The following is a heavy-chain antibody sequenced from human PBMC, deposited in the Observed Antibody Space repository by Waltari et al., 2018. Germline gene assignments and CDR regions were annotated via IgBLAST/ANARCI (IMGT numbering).Heavy chain of an antibody. CDR3: VRSKDGYNLVADY. V-gene: IGHV3-74*01. CDR1: GFTFSSYW. Sequence: EVQLVESGGGLVQTGGSLRLSCAASGFTFSSYWMHWVRQAPGKGLVWVSRINSDGSGTGYADSVKGRFTISRDNAKNTLYLQMNSLRAEDTAVYYCVRSKDGYNLVADYWGQGSLVTVSS. CDR2: INSDGSGT. J-gene: IGHJ4*02. D-gene: IGHD5-12*01.